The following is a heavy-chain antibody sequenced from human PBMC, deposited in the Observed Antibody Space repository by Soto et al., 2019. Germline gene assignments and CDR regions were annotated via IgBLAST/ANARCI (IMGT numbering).Heavy chain of an antibody. CDR2: IYTSGST. Sequence: QVQLQESGPGLVKPSETLSLTCTVSGGSISRYYWSWIRQPAGKGLEWIGRIYTSGSTNYNPSLKSRVTMSVDTSKNQFSLKLSSVTAADTAVHYCARAQYSSSLLGWFDPWGQGTLVTVSS. J-gene: IGHJ5*02. V-gene: IGHV4-4*07. D-gene: IGHD6-13*01. CDR3: ARAQYSSSLLGWFDP. CDR1: GGSISRYY.